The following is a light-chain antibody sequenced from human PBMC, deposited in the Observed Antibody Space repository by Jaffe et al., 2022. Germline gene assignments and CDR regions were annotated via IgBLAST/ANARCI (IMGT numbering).Light chain of an antibody. Sequence: QSALTQPRSVSGSPGQSVTISCTGTSSDVGDYKYVSWYQQHPGKAPKLMIYDVSRRPSGVPDRFSGSKSGNAASLTISGLQAEDEADYYCCSYAGTNTLYVFGIGTKVTVL. CDR2: DVS. CDR1: SSDVGDYKY. CDR3: CSYAGTNTLYV. V-gene: IGLV2-11*01. J-gene: IGLJ1*01.